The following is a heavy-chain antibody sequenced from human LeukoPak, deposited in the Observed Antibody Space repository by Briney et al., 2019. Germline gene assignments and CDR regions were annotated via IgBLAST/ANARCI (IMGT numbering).Heavy chain of an antibody. V-gene: IGHV3-15*01. Sequence: SGGSLRLSCAASGFTFSNAWMSWVRQAPGKGLEWVGRIKSKTDGGTTDYAAPVKGRFTISRDDLKNTLYLQMNSLKTEDTAVYYCTTAFGGYSGYNYFDYWGQGTLVTVSS. D-gene: IGHD5-12*01. J-gene: IGHJ4*02. CDR3: TTAFGGYSGYNYFDY. CDR2: IKSKTDGGTT. CDR1: GFTFSNAW.